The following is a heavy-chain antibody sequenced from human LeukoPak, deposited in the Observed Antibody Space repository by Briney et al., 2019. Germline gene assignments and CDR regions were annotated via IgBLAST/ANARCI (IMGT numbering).Heavy chain of an antibody. V-gene: IGHV4-59*08. CDR1: GGSISTYY. CDR3: ARHVPYYDSDFPAWGMDV. D-gene: IGHD3-16*01. Sequence: SETLSLTCTVSGGSISTYYWSWIRQPPGKGLEWIGYIYDSVNTKYNPSLKSRVTISVDTSKNQLSLKLSSVTAADTAVYYCARHVPYYDSDFPAWGMDVWGQGTTVTVS. J-gene: IGHJ6*02. CDR2: IYDSVNT.